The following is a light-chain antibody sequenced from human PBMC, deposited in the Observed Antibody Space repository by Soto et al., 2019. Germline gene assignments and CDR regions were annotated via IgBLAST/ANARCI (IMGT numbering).Light chain of an antibody. Sequence: DIQMTQSPSTLSASVGDRVTITCRASQSIGSWLAWYQQKPGKVPNLLIYKASSLESGVPTRFSGRGSGTEFTLTISSIQPDDFATYYCQQYNSFSLTFGGGTKVEIK. V-gene: IGKV1-5*03. CDR3: QQYNSFSLT. CDR2: KAS. CDR1: QSIGSW. J-gene: IGKJ4*01.